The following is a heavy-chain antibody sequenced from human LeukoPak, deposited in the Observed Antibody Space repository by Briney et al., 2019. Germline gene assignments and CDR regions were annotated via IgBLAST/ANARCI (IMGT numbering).Heavy chain of an antibody. J-gene: IGHJ4*02. V-gene: IGHV1-18*01. CDR1: GYTFTSYG. CDR3: ARLIYDILTGSDY. Sequence: ASVTVSCKASGYTFTSYGISWVRQAPGQGLEWMGWISAYNCNTNYAQKLQGRVTMTTDTSTSTAYMELRSLSSDDTAVYYCARLIYDILTGSDYWGQGTLVTVSS. D-gene: IGHD3-9*01. CDR2: ISAYNCNT.